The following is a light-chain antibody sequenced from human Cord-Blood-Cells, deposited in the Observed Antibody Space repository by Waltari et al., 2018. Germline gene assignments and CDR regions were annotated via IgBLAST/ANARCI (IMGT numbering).Light chain of an antibody. J-gene: IGKJ1*01. CDR1: QSISSY. CDR3: QQSYSTPWT. CDR2: AAS. V-gene: IGKV1-39*01. Sequence: DIHMTKSSSSLSASVGDSVTITCRASQSISSYLNWYQQKPGKAPKLLIYAASSLQSGVPSRFSGSGSGTDFTLTISSLQPEDFATYYCQQSYSTPWTFGQGTKVEIK.